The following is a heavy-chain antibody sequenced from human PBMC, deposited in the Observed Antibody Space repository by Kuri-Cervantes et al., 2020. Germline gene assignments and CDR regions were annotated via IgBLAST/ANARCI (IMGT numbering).Heavy chain of an antibody. Sequence: GESLKISCAASGFTFSSYSMNWVRQAPGKGLEWVSSISSSSSYIYYADSVKGRFTISRDNAKNSLYLQMNSLRADDTAVYYCARVNVNDALDIWAQGTMVTVSS. CDR1: GFTFSSYS. V-gene: IGHV3-21*01. D-gene: IGHD1-1*01. J-gene: IGHJ3*02. CDR3: ARVNVNDALDI. CDR2: ISSSSSYI.